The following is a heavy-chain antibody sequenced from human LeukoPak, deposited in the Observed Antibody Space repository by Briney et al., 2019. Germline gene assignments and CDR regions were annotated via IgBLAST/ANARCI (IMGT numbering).Heavy chain of an antibody. D-gene: IGHD6-19*01. J-gene: IGHJ2*01. Sequence: GGSLRLSCAASGFTFSSYAMSWVRQAPGKGLEWVSAISGSGGRTYYADSVKGRFTISRDNSKNTLYLQMNSLRAEDTAVYYCGKDLKYSSMRRLLAIHWYFDLWGRGTLVTVSS. CDR1: GFTFSSYA. CDR2: ISGSGGRT. V-gene: IGHV3-23*01. CDR3: GKDLKYSSMRRLLAIHWYFDL.